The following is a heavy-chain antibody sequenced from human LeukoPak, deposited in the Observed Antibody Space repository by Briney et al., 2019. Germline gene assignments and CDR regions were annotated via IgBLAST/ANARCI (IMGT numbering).Heavy chain of an antibody. J-gene: IGHJ4*02. V-gene: IGHV3-74*01. CDR1: GLTFSSYW. D-gene: IGHD6-6*01. CDR3: ARLPTGSSLHY. CDR2: INSDGGST. Sequence: GGTLRLSCAASGLTFSSYWMHWVRQAPGKGLAWVSSINSDGGSTRYADSVKGRFTISRDNAKNTLYLQMNSLRAEDTAVYYCARLPTGSSLHYWGQGTLVTVSS.